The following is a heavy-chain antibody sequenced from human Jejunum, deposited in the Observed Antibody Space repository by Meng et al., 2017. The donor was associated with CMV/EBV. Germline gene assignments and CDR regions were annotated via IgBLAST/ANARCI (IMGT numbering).Heavy chain of an antibody. Sequence: FVEYALSWVRQAPGQGPEWISLIRGKGFGEATEYAASVKGRFTVSRDDSKGIAYLQMNSLKPEDTAVYYCTRAVDTRYYYYAIDVWGQGTTVTVSS. CDR2: IRGKGFGEAT. CDR3: TRAVDTRYYYYAIDV. J-gene: IGHJ6*02. CDR1: FVEYA. V-gene: IGHV3-49*04. D-gene: IGHD2-15*01.